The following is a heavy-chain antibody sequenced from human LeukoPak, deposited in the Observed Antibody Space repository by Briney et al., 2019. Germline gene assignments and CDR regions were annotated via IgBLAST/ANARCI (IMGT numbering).Heavy chain of an antibody. V-gene: IGHV3-48*03. CDR2: ISSSGSTI. J-gene: IGHJ4*02. D-gene: IGHD1-1*01. Sequence: LAGGSLRLSCGASGFTFSSYEMNWVRQAPGKGLEWVSYISSSGSTIYYSDSVKGRFTISRDNAKNSLYLQMNSLRAEDTAVYYCAKEGTGIHFDYWGQGTLVTVSS. CDR3: AKEGTGIHFDY. CDR1: GFTFSSYE.